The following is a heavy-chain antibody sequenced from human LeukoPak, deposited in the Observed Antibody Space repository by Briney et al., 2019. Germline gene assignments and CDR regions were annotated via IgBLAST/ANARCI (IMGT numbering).Heavy chain of an antibody. CDR1: GYTFTGYY. CDR3: ARAGYYDFWSGYYRFGY. CDR2: INPNSGGT. V-gene: IGHV1-2*02. Sequence: ASVKVSCKASGYTFTGYYMHWVRQAPGQGLEWMGWINPNSGGTNYAQKFQGRVTMTRDTSISTAYMELSRLRSDDTAVYYCARAGYYDFWSGYYRFGYWGQGTLVTVSS. J-gene: IGHJ4*02. D-gene: IGHD3-3*01.